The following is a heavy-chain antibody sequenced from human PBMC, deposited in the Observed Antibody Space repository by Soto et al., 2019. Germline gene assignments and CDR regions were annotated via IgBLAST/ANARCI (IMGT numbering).Heavy chain of an antibody. CDR3: ATLGRGDYPPLAA. CDR1: GFLFSTST. D-gene: IGHD4-17*01. V-gene: IGHV3-30*14. CDR2: ISSRGTDI. Sequence: QARLVQSGGGLVQSGRSLTLSCEASGFLFSTSTLNWVRRAPGKGLEWVAEISSRGTDIYYADSVKGRFTISRDNSKNTPYLLLDRVKSDDTAVYFCATLGRGDYPPLAAWGQGTLVTVSS. J-gene: IGHJ5*02.